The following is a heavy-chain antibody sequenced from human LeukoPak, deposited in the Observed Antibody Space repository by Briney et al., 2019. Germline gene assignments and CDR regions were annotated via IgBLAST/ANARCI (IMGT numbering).Heavy chain of an antibody. J-gene: IGHJ4*02. D-gene: IGHD6-19*01. Sequence: GASVKVSCKASGYTFTGYYMHWVRQAPGQGLEWMGWINPNGGGTNYAQKFQGRVTMTRDTSISTAYMELSRLRSDDTAVYYCASYISGWGYYFDYWGQGTLVTVSS. CDR3: ASYISGWGYYFDY. CDR1: GYTFTGYY. CDR2: INPNGGGT. V-gene: IGHV1-2*02.